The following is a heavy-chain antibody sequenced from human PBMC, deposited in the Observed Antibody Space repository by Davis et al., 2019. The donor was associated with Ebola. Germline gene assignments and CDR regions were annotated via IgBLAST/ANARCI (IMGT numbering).Heavy chain of an antibody. CDR3: ARVYSGLFGWFDP. CDR1: GFTFSDYY. D-gene: IGHD6-19*01. Sequence: PGGSLRLSCTSSGFTFSDYYMTWIRQAPGKGLEWVSYISSSGTYTNYVDSVKGRFSISRDNAKNSMSLQMNSLRAEDTAVYYCARVYSGLFGWFDPWGQGTLVTVSS. J-gene: IGHJ5*02. CDR2: ISSSGTYT. V-gene: IGHV3-11*06.